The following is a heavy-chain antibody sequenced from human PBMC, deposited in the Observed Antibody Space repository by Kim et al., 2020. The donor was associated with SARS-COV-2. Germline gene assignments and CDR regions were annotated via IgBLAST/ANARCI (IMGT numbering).Heavy chain of an antibody. D-gene: IGHD6-19*01. Sequence: SVKVSCKASGGTFSSYAISWVRQAPGQGLEWMGGIIPIFGTSNYAQKFQGRVTITADESTSTAYMELSSLRSEDTAVYYCARPGIAVAGHDTFDIWGQGRKVTVSS. CDR2: IIPIFGTS. V-gene: IGHV1-69*13. CDR1: GGTFSSYA. J-gene: IGHJ3*02. CDR3: ARPGIAVAGHDTFDI.